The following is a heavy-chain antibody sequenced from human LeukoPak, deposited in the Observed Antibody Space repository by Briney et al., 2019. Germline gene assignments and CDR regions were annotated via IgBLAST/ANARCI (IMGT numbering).Heavy chain of an antibody. D-gene: IGHD6-13*01. CDR1: GYSISSGYY. J-gene: IGHJ4*02. CDR3: ASTSSSLSTFDY. CDR2: IYHSGST. Sequence: PSETLSLTCAVSGYSISSGYYWGWIRQPPGKGLEWIGSIYHSGSTYYNPSLKSRVTISVDTSKNQFSLKLSSVTAADTAVYYCASTSSSLSTFDYWGQGTLVTVSS. V-gene: IGHV4-38-2*01.